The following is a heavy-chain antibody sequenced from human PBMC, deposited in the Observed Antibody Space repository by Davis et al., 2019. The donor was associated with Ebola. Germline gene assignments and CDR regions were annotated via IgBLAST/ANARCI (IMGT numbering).Heavy chain of an antibody. J-gene: IGHJ3*02. V-gene: IGHV3-13*01. Sequence: PGGSLRLSCAASGFTFSSYDMHWVRQATGKGLEWVSAIGTAGDTYYPGSVKGRFTISRENAKNSLYLQMNSLRAGDTAVYYCARGRSSGYYYVGTSAFDIWGQGTMVTVSS. CDR3: ARGRSSGYYYVGTSAFDI. CDR2: IGTAGDT. CDR1: GFTFSSYD. D-gene: IGHD3-22*01.